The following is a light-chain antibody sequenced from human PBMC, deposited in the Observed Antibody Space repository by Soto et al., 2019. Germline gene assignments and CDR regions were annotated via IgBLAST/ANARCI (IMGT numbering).Light chain of an antibody. Sequence: DNVVTQSPDTRSLSPGERATLSCRASQSVSTYLAWYQQKPGQGPRLLIYDASNRATGIPARFSGSGSGTDFTLTISSLEPEDFAVYYCQQRNNRPWTFGQGTKVDIK. V-gene: IGKV3-11*01. CDR2: DAS. CDR1: QSVSTY. CDR3: QQRNNRPWT. J-gene: IGKJ1*01.